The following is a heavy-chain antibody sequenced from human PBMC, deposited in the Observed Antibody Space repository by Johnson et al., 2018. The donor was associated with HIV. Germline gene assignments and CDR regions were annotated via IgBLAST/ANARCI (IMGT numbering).Heavy chain of an antibody. CDR2: ISHDGSDK. Sequence: QVQLVESGGGVVQPGRSMRLSCAASGFPFSSYAMDWVRQAPGKGLEWVEVISHDGSDKWYADSVQGRFPISRDNSKNTLYLQMNRLRAEYTAVYYGARDYTGTTGGGAFDIWGQGTMVIVSS. J-gene: IGHJ3*02. CDR3: ARDYTGTTGGGAFDI. CDR1: GFPFSSYA. V-gene: IGHV3-30*03. D-gene: IGHD1-7*01.